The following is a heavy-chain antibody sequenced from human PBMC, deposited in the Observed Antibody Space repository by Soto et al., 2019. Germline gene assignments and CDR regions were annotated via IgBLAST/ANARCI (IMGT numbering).Heavy chain of an antibody. J-gene: IGHJ6*02. D-gene: IGHD4-4*01. Sequence: LGESLKISCKGSGYSFTSYWISWVRQMPGKGLEWMGRIDPSDSYTNYSPSFQGHVTISADKSISTAYLQWSSLKASDTAMYYCARGKYSNYDWYGVDVWGQGTTVTVSS. CDR1: GYSFTSYW. CDR3: ARGKYSNYDWYGVDV. V-gene: IGHV5-10-1*01. CDR2: IDPSDSYT.